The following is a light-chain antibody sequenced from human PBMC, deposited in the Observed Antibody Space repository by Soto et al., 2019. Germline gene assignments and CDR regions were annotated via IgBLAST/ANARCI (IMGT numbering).Light chain of an antibody. V-gene: IGKV1-5*01. Sequence: DIQMTQSPSTLSASVGDRVTITCRASQTISSWLAWYQQKPGKAPNLLIYDASTLERGVPSRFRGSGSGTEFTLTITSLQPDDFATYYCQQYNSQSTFGQGTKVDI. CDR2: DAS. CDR3: QQYNSQST. J-gene: IGKJ1*01. CDR1: QTISSW.